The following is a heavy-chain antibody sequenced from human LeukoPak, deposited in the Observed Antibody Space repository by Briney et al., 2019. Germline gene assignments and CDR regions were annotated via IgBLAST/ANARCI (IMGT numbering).Heavy chain of an antibody. CDR2: IYYSGST. V-gene: IGHV4-30-4*08. D-gene: IGHD6-19*01. J-gene: IGHJ4*02. Sequence: SETLSLTCTVSGGSISSGDYYWSWIRQPPGKGLEWIGYIYYSGSTYYNPSLKSRVTISVDTSKNQFSLKLSSVTAADTAAYYCARAIAVAGTWVDYWGQGTLVTVSS. CDR1: GGSISSGDYY. CDR3: ARAIAVAGTWVDY.